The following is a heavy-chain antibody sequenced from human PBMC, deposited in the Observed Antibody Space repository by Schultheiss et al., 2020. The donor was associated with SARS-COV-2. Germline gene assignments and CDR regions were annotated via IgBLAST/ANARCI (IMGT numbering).Heavy chain of an antibody. V-gene: IGHV1-2*02. Sequence: ASVKVSCKASGYTFTGYYMHWVRQAPGQGLEWMGWINPNSGGTNYAQKFQGRVTMTRDTSISTAYMEVSRLRSDDTAVYYCARDRGERYNWNYVADYWGQGTLVTVSS. CDR2: INPNSGGT. J-gene: IGHJ4*02. CDR1: GYTFTGYY. CDR3: ARDRGERYNWNYVADY. D-gene: IGHD1-7*01.